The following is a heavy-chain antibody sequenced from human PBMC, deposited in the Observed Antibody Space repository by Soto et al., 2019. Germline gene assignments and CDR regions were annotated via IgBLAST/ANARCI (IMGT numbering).Heavy chain of an antibody. Sequence: QVQLQASGPGLVKPSETLSLTCTVSGGSVSSGSYYWSWIRQPPGKGLEWIGYIYYSGSTNYNPSLKSRVTISVDTSKNQFSLKLSSVTAADTAVYYCAYGSGRRYGMDVWGQGTTVTVSS. V-gene: IGHV4-61*01. CDR1: GGSVSSGSYY. CDR2: IYYSGST. CDR3: AYGSGRRYGMDV. D-gene: IGHD3-10*01. J-gene: IGHJ6*02.